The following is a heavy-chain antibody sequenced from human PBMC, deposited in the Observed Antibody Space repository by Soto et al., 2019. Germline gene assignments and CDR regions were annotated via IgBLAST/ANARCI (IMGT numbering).Heavy chain of an antibody. D-gene: IGHD3-10*01. CDR3: ARLDGSGTYVDYSYYGLDV. CDR2: IYPGDSDT. V-gene: IGHV5-51*01. Sequence: GESLKISCRGSGYTFTSYWIAWVRQMPGKGLELMGIIYPGDSDTRYSPSFEGQVTISADTSISTSYVRWRSLKASDTAMYYCARLDGSGTYVDYSYYGLDVWGQGTTVTVSS. CDR1: GYTFTSYW. J-gene: IGHJ6*02.